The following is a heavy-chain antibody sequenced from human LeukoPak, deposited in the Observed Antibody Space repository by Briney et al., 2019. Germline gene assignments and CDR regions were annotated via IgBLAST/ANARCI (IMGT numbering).Heavy chain of an antibody. D-gene: IGHD3-3*01. V-gene: IGHV4-39*07. CDR1: GGSISSSSYY. CDR3: ARDWAVRFLGAFDP. Sequence: KSSETLSLTCTVSGGSISSSSYYWGWIRQPPGKGLEWIGSIYYSGSTYYNPSLKSRVTISVDTSKNQFSLKLSTVTAADTAVYYCARDWAVRFLGAFDPWGQGTLVTVSS. J-gene: IGHJ5*02. CDR2: IYYSGST.